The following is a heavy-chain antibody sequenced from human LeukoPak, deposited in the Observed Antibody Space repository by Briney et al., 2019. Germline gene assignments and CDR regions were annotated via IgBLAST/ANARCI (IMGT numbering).Heavy chain of an antibody. J-gene: IGHJ4*02. D-gene: IGHD1-1*01. Sequence: GASLRISCKGSGSIFTSYWISWVRQMPGKGLEWMGRIDPSDSYTNYSPSFQGHVTISADKSISTAYLQWSSLKASDTAMYYCAMRYNWNDLDYWGQGTLVTVSS. V-gene: IGHV5-10-1*01. CDR3: AMRYNWNDLDY. CDR2: IDPSDSYT. CDR1: GSIFTSYW.